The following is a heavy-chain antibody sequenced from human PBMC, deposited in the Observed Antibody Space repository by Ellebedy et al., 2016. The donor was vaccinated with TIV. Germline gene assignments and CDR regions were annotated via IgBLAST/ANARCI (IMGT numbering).Heavy chain of an antibody. CDR2: IYSGGRT. J-gene: IGHJ4*02. CDR3: ARDRAPNRINGSYPGGY. V-gene: IGHV3-53*05. Sequence: GESLKISXAASGFTVSNNYMTWVRQAPGKGLEWVSLIYSGGRTYYADSVKGRFTISRDNSKNTVYLQMNSLRADDTAMYYCARDRAPNRINGSYPGGYWGQGTLVTVSS. CDR1: GFTVSNNY. D-gene: IGHD1-26*01.